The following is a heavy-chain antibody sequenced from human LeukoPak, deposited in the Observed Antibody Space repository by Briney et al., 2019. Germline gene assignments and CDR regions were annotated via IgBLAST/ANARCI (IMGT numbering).Heavy chain of an antibody. CDR2: IYSGGST. D-gene: IGHD3-22*01. CDR3: ARDGYYDSSGLGGFDL. CDR1: GFTVSSNY. J-gene: IGHJ2*01. V-gene: IGHV3-53*01. Sequence: GGSLRLSCAASGFTVSSNYMSWVRQAPGKGLEWVSVIYSGGSTYYADSVKGRFTISRDNSKNTLYLQTNSLRAEDTAVYYCARDGYYDSSGLGGFDLWGRGTLVTVSS.